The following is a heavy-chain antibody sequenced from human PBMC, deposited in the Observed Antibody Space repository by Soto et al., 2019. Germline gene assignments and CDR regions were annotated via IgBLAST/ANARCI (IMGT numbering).Heavy chain of an antibody. Sequence: EVQLVESGGGLVQPGGSLRLSCATSGFTFSSYSMNWVRQAPGRGLEWISYICSRSLTIYYADSVKGRFTISRDNAKNSLYLQMNSLRDEDTVVYYCAREDILGTRSFDYWGQGTLVSASS. CDR2: ICSRSLTI. V-gene: IGHV3-48*02. D-gene: IGHD1-26*01. CDR1: GFTFSSYS. J-gene: IGHJ4*02. CDR3: AREDILGTRSFDY.